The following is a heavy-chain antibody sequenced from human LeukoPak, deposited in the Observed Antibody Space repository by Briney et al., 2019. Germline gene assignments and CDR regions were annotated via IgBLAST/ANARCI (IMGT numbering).Heavy chain of an antibody. CDR1: GYTFTGYY. CDR3: ARGCRRWLQSSDYYFDY. D-gene: IGHD5-24*01. CDR2: INSNSGGT. Sequence: GASVKVSCKASGYTFTGYYMHWVRQAPGQGLEWMGWINSNSGGTNYAQKFQGRVTMTRDTSISTAYMELSRLRSDDTAVYYCARGCRRWLQSSDYYFDYWGQGTLVTVSS. J-gene: IGHJ4*02. V-gene: IGHV1-2*02.